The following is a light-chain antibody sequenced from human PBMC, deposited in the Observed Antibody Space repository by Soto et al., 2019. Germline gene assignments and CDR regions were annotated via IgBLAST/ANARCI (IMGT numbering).Light chain of an antibody. V-gene: IGKV3-15*01. Sequence: EIVMTQSPATLSVSPGERATLSCRASQSVGSSLAWYQRKPGQAPRLLIYGASTRATGIPATFSGSGSGTEFTLTISSLQSEDFAAYYCQQYNSWPLTFGGGTKVDIK. CDR2: GAS. J-gene: IGKJ4*01. CDR3: QQYNSWPLT. CDR1: QSVGSS.